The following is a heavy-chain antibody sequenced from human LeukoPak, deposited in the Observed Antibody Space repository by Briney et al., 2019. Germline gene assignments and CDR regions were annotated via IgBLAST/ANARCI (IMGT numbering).Heavy chain of an antibody. CDR3: ARGPATYCGGDCLDY. Sequence: PGGSLRLSCAASGFTFSSYAMSWVRQAPGKGLEWVSAISGSGGSTYYADSVKGRFTISRDNSKNTLYLQMNSLRAEDTAVYYCARGPATYCGGDCLDYWGQGTLVTVSS. V-gene: IGHV3-23*01. CDR2: ISGSGGST. J-gene: IGHJ4*02. CDR1: GFTFSSYA. D-gene: IGHD2-21*01.